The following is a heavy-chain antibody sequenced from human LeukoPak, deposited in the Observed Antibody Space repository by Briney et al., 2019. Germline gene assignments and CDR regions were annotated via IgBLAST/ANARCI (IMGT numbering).Heavy chain of an antibody. CDR3: ARKPDYYGADY. CDR2: IKGDGGSP. V-gene: IGHV3-74*01. CDR1: GFTFSSYW. D-gene: IGHD3-10*01. Sequence: PGGSLRLSCAASGFTFSSYWMHWVRQVPGKGLVWVSRIKGDGGSPTYADSVKGRFTISRDNAKHTLYLQMNSLRAEDTAVYYCARKPDYYGADYWGQGTLVTVSS. J-gene: IGHJ4*02.